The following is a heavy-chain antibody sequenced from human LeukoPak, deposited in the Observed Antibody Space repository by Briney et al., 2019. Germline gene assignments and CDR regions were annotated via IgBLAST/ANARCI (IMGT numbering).Heavy chain of an antibody. V-gene: IGHV1-69*02. J-gene: IGHJ4*02. CDR2: IIPILCIA. Sequence: SVKVSCKASGGTFSSYTLSWVRQAPGQGLEWMGRIIPILCIANYAQKFQGRVTITADKSTSTAYMELSSLRSEDTAVYYCARGGDGYNFDYWGQGTLVTVSS. CDR3: ARGGDGYNFDY. CDR1: GGTFSSYT. D-gene: IGHD5-24*01.